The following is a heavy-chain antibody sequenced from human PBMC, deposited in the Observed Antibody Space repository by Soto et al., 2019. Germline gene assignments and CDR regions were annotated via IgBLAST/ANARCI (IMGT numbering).Heavy chain of an antibody. J-gene: IGHJ6*02. V-gene: IGHV3-23*01. D-gene: IGHD4-17*01. CDR1: GVTFSSYA. CDR3: AKSGYGDYANYYYGMDV. Sequence: GGSLRLSSAASGVTFSSYAMSWVRQAPGKGLEWVSAISGSGGSTYYADSVKGRFTISRDNSKNTLYLQMNSLRAEDTAVYYCAKSGYGDYANYYYGMDVWGQGTTVTVSS. CDR2: ISGSGGST.